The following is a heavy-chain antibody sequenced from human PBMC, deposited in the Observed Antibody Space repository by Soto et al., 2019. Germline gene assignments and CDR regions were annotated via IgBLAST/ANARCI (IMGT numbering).Heavy chain of an antibody. V-gene: IGHV1-18*01. CDR3: ARRPYFYGMDV. J-gene: IGHJ6*02. D-gene: IGHD3-10*01. CDR1: GYTFTSYG. CDR2: ISAYNGNT. Sequence: ASVKVSCKASGYTFTSYGISWVRQAPGQGLEWMGWISAYNGNTNYAQKLQGRVTMTTDTSTSTAYMELSSLRSEDTAVYYCARRPYFYGMDVWGQGTTVTVSS.